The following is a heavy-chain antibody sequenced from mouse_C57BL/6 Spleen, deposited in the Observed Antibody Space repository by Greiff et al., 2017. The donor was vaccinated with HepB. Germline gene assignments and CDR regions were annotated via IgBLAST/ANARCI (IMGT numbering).Heavy chain of an antibody. J-gene: IGHJ1*03. D-gene: IGHD1-1*01. CDR1: GFNIKDYY. CDR2: IDPEDGDT. V-gene: IGHV14-1*01. Sequence: VQLQQSGAELVRPGASVKLSCTASGFNIKDYYMHWVKQRPEQGLEWIGRIDPEDGDTEYAPKFQGKATMTTDTSSNTAYLQLSSLTSEDTAVYYCTTEGSSHWYFDVWGTGTTVTVSS. CDR3: TTEGSSHWYFDV.